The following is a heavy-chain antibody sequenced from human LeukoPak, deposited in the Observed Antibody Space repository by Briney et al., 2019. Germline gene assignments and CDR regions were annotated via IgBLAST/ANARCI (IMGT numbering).Heavy chain of an antibody. CDR3: ARDLWEDYYGSGSYGY. Sequence: GESLKISCKGSGYSFTSYGISWVRQAPGQGLEWMGWISAYNGNTNYAQKLQGRVTMTTDTSTSTAYMELRSLRSDDTAVYYCARDLWEDYYGSGSYGYWGRGTLVTVSS. CDR2: ISAYNGNT. D-gene: IGHD3-10*01. J-gene: IGHJ4*02. V-gene: IGHV1-18*01. CDR1: GYSFTSYG.